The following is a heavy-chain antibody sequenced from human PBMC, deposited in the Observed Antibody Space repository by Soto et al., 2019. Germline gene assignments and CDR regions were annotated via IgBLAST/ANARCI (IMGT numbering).Heavy chain of an antibody. CDR2: IYWDDDK. J-gene: IGHJ4*02. Sequence: QITLKEAGPPLVKPTQTLTLTCSFSGFSLITSGVGVGWIRQPPGKALEWLALIYWDDDKGYSTSLKSRLTITKDPSKNQVVLTMTHMDPADTATYYCAHTMAPRIFDYWGQGTLVTVSS. CDR1: GFSLITSGVG. CDR3: AHTMAPRIFDY. V-gene: IGHV2-5*02.